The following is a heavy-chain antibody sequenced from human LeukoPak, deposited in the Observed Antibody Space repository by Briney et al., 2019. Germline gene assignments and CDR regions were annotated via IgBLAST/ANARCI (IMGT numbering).Heavy chain of an antibody. D-gene: IGHD2-21*02. CDR2: ISAYNGNT. Sequence: ASVKVSCRASGYTFTGYYMHWVRQAPGQGLEWMGWISAYNGNTNYAQKLQGRVTMTTDTSTSTAYMELRSLRSDDTAVYYCARGGAYCGGDCFFGYWGQGTLVTVSS. CDR3: ARGGAYCGGDCFFGY. J-gene: IGHJ4*02. CDR1: GYTFTGYY. V-gene: IGHV1-18*04.